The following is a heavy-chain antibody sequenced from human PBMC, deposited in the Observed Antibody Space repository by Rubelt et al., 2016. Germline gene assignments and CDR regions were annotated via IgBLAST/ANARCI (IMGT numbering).Heavy chain of an antibody. V-gene: IGHV1-2*04. J-gene: IGHJ4*02. CDR3: AGLAYSSSSISNY. CDR2: INPNSGGT. D-gene: IGHD6-6*01. CDR1: GYTFTGYY. Sequence: QVQLVQSGAEVKKPGASVKVSCKASGYTFTGYYMHWVRQAPGQGLEWMGWINPNSGGTNFAQKFQGWVTMTRDTSISTAYMELRSLRSEDTAVYYCAGLAYSSSSISNYWGQGTLVTVSS.